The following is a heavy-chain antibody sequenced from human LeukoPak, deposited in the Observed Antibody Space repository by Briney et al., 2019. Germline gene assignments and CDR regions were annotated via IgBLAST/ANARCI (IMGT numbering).Heavy chain of an antibody. CDR1: GGTFSSYA. CDR2: IIPILGIA. D-gene: IGHD2-2*01. CDR3: ARAGYCSTTTCYLDY. Sequence: ASVKVSCKASGGTFSSYAISWVRQAPGQGLEWMGRIIPILGIANYAQKFQGRITITADKSTSTAYMELSSLRTEDTAVYYCARAGYCSTTTCYLDYWGQGTLVTVSS. V-gene: IGHV1-69*04. J-gene: IGHJ4*02.